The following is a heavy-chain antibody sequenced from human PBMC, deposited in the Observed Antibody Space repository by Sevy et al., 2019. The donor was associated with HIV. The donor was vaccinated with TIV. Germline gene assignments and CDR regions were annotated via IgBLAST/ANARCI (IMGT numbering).Heavy chain of an antibody. V-gene: IGHV3-21*01. CDR2: IGRTGSDM. CDR3: VGGNDREY. J-gene: IGHJ4*02. Sequence: GRSLRLSCAASGFTFGTYTMNWVHQAPGKGLEWLSSIGRTGSDMYYGDSLRGRFTISRDNARDSVFLQMNSLRVEDTGVYYCVGGNDREYWGRGTLVTVSS. CDR1: GFTFGTYT. D-gene: IGHD1-1*01.